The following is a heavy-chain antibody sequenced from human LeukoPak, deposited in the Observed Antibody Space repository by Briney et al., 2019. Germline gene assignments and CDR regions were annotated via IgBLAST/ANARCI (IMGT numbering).Heavy chain of an antibody. J-gene: IGHJ4*02. CDR2: ISYDGSNK. CDR3: ARGGDYPDY. V-gene: IGHV3-30-3*01. CDR1: GFTFSSYA. Sequence: GRSLRLSCAASGFTFSSYAMHWVRQAPGKGLEWVAVISYDGSNKYYADSVKGRFTISRDNSKNTLYLQMNSLRAEDTAVYYCARGGDYPDYWGQGTLVTVSS. D-gene: IGHD4-17*01.